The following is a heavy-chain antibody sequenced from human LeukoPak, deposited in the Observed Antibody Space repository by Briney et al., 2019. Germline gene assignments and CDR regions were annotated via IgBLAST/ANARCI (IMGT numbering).Heavy chain of an antibody. CDR1: GYSISSGYY. CDR2: IYQSGST. V-gene: IGHV4-38-2*02. CDR3: ARASLSYYFDY. J-gene: IGHJ4*02. Sequence: SETLSLTCTVSGYSISSGYYWSWIRQPPGKGLELIGYIYQSGSTYYNPSLKSRVTISVDRSKNQFSLKLSSVTAADTAVYYCARASLSYYFDYWGQGTLVTVSS. D-gene: IGHD2-8*01.